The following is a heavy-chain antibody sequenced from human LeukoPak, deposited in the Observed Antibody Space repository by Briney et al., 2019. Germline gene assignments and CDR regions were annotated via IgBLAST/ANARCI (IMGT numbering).Heavy chain of an antibody. V-gene: IGHV3-23*01. Sequence: GGSLRLSCAASGFTFSSYAMRWVRQAPGKGLEWVSVICGGGGSKYYADSVKGRFTISRDNTKNTLYLQINSLRAEETAVYYCAKEGVVRGVKALSYWGQGTLFTVP. J-gene: IGHJ4*02. CDR2: ICGGGGSK. CDR1: GFTFSSYA. CDR3: AKEGVVRGVKALSY. D-gene: IGHD3-10*01.